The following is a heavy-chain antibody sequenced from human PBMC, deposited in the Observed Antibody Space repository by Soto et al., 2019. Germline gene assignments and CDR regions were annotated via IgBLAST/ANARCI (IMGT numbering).Heavy chain of an antibody. D-gene: IGHD2-15*01. CDR2: ISGSGGST. CDR3: AKRDIVVVVAATAWGVFDI. V-gene: IGHV3-23*01. J-gene: IGHJ3*02. Sequence: EVQLLESGGGLVQPGGSLRLSCAASGFTFSSYAMSWVRQAPGKGLEWVSAISGSGGSTYYADSVKGRFTISRDNSKNTLYLKMNSWGAGDPAVYYCAKRDIVVVVAATAWGVFDIWGQGTMVTVSS. CDR1: GFTFSSYA.